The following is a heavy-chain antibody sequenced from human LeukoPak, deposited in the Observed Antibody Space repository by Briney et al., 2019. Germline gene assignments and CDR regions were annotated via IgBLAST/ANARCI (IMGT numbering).Heavy chain of an antibody. J-gene: IGHJ4*02. V-gene: IGHV3-21*01. CDR2: ISTSSRYI. D-gene: IGHD2-21*02. CDR1: GFTLSNYD. CDR3: ANQCGGNCFNDY. Sequence: GGSLRLSCAASGFTLSNYDMNWVRQAPGKGLEWVSSISTSSRYIYYKDSVRGRFTISRDDAKNTLYLQMNSLRAEDTAVYYCANQCGGNCFNDYWGQGTLVTVSS.